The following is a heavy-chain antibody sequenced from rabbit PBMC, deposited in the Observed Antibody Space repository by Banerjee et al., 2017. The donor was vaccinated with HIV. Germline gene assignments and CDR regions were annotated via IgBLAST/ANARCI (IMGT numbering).Heavy chain of an antibody. CDR2: ITYGGSA. J-gene: IGHJ4*01. D-gene: IGHD4-1*01. V-gene: IGHV1S40*01. CDR1: GFSFNSNYC. Sequence: QSLEESGGDLVKPGASLTLTCTASGFSFNSNYCICWVRQAPGKGLEWIGYITYGGSAYYASWVKGRFTISRDNAQNTVSLQMTSLTAADTATYFCARDLAGVIGWNFNLWGQGTLVTVS. CDR3: ARDLAGVIGWNFNL.